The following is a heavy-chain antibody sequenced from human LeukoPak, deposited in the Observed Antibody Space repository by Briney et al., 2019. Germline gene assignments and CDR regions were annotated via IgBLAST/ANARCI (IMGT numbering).Heavy chain of an antibody. CDR2: IYSDGSNT. D-gene: IGHD3-10*02. CDR3: GRGASWQGNVCQS. J-gene: IGHJ3*01. Sequence: GGSLRLSCAASGFTFSNYWMHWVRQAPGKGLEWVSRIYSDGSNTVYAEPVKGRFTISRDNAKNTLFLQMNSLRAEDTAVYYWGRGASWQGNVCQSWGQGTMVTVSS. CDR1: GFTFSNYW. V-gene: IGHV3-74*01.